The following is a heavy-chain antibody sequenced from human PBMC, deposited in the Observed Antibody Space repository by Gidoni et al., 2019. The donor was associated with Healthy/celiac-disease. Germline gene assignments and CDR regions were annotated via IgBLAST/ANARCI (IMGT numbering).Heavy chain of an antibody. CDR1: VYIFTSYA. V-gene: IGHV7-4-1*02. Sequence: QLVQYGSELKKPGASVKVSCTASVYIFTSYAMHWVRQAPGQVLEWMGGINTNTGKPTYGKCFTGRFVFSLNTPVSTEYLQISSLKAEDTAVYYCARAYGGYAVSLGYWGQGTLVTVSS. CDR2: INTNTGKP. J-gene: IGHJ4*02. CDR3: ARAYGGYAVSLGY. D-gene: IGHD5-12*01.